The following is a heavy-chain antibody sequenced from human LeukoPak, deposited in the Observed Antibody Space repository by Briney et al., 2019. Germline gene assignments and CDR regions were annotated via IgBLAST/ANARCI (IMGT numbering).Heavy chain of an antibody. CDR1: GFTFDDYA. V-gene: IGHV3-9*01. D-gene: IGHD2-21*02. J-gene: IGHJ4*02. CDR2: ISWNSGSI. Sequence: PGRSLRLSCAASGFTFDDYAMHWVRQAPGKGLEWVSGISWNSGSIGYADSVKGRFTISRDNAKNSLYLQMNSLRAEDTAVYYCARDVGDCGGDCYQFDYWGQGTLVTVSS. CDR3: ARDVGDCGGDCYQFDY.